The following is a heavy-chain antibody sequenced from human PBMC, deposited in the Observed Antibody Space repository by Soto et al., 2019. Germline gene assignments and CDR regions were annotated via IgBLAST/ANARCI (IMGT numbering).Heavy chain of an antibody. V-gene: IGHV3-7*01. CDR2: IKQDGSEK. J-gene: IGHJ5*02. D-gene: IGHD2-2*01. CDR3: ARVTPYCSSTSCYLRSYDWFDP. Sequence: EVQLVESGGGLVQPGGSLRLSCAASGFTFSSYWMSWVRQAPGKGLEWVANIKQDGSEKYYVDSVKGRFTISRDNAKNSLDLQMNSLRAEDTAVYFCARVTPYCSSTSCYLRSYDWFDPWGQGTLVTVSS. CDR1: GFTFSSYW.